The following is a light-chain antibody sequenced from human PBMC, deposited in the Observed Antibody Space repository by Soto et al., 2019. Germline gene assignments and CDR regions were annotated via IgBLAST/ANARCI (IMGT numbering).Light chain of an antibody. J-gene: IGLJ2*01. Sequence: QPVLTQPASVSGSPGQSITISCTGTSSDVGGYNYVSWYQQHPGKAPKLMIYEVSNRPSGVSNRFSGSKSGNTASLTISGLQAEDEGDYYCSSYTSSSTVVFGGGTKLTVL. CDR3: SSYTSSSTVV. CDR2: EVS. V-gene: IGLV2-14*01. CDR1: SSDVGGYNY.